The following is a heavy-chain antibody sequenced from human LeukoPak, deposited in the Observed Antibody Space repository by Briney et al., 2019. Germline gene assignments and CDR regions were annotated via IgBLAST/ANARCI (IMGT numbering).Heavy chain of an antibody. Sequence: GGSLRLSCAASGFTFSSYSMNWVRQAPGKGLEWVSSISSSSSDIYYADSVKGRFTISRDNAKNSLYLQMNSLRAEDTAVYYCARGMKWWELLSVDYWGQGTLVTVSS. J-gene: IGHJ4*02. CDR3: ARGMKWWELLSVDY. V-gene: IGHV3-21*01. CDR1: GFTFSSYS. D-gene: IGHD1-26*01. CDR2: ISSSSSDI.